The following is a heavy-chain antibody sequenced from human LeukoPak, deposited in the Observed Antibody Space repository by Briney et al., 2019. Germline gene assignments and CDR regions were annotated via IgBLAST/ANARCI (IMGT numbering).Heavy chain of an antibody. Sequence: GGSLRLSCAASGFTFSSYSMNWVRQAPGKGLEWVSSISSSSSYIYYADSVKGRFTISRDNAKNSLYLQMNSLRAEDMALYYCAKGAMAYYYYYYMDVWGKGTAVTVSS. CDR1: GFTFSSYS. D-gene: IGHD5-18*01. J-gene: IGHJ6*03. V-gene: IGHV3-21*04. CDR3: AKGAMAYYYYYYMDV. CDR2: ISSSSSYI.